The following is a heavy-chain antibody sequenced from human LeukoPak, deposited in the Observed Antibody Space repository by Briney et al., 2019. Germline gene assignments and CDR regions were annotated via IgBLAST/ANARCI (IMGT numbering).Heavy chain of an antibody. CDR2: ISGSGGST. D-gene: IGHD2-2*01. Sequence: GGSLRLSCAASGFTFSSYAMSWVRQAPGKGLERVSAISGSGGSTYYADSVKGRFTISRDNSKNTLYLQMNSLRAEDTAVYYCAKPRDIVVVPAATEFYYWGQGTLVTVSS. CDR1: GFTFSSYA. J-gene: IGHJ4*02. CDR3: AKPRDIVVVPAATEFYY. V-gene: IGHV3-23*01.